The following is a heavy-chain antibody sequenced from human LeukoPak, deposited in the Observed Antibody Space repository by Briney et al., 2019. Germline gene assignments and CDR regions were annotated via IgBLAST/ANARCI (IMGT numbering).Heavy chain of an antibody. J-gene: IGHJ4*02. D-gene: IGHD1-26*01. CDR2: IYYSGST. V-gene: IGHV4-59*01. CDR1: DGSISSYY. Sequence: PSETLSLTCTVSDGSISSYYWSWIRQPPGKGLEWIGYIYYSGSTNYNPSLKSRVTISVDTSKNQFSLKLSSVTAADTAVYYCARDHGGGYLFDYWGQGTLVTVSS. CDR3: ARDHGGGYLFDY.